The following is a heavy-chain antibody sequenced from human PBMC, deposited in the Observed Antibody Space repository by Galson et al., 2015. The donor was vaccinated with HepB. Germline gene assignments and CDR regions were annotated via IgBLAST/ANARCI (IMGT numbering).Heavy chain of an antibody. CDR2: ISYDGSNK. D-gene: IGHD2-2*01. CDR3: AKDAQYQLLSYYYYYYMDV. J-gene: IGHJ6*03. CDR1: GFTFSSYG. Sequence: SLRLSCAASGFTFSSYGMHWVRQAPGKGLEWVAVISYDGSNKYYADSVKGRFTISRDNSKNTLYLQMNNLRAEDTAVYYCAKDAQYQLLSYYYYYYMDVWGKGTTVTVSS. V-gene: IGHV3-30*18.